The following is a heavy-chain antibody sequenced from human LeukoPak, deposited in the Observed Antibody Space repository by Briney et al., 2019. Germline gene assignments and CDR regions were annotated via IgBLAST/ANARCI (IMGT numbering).Heavy chain of an antibody. CDR1: GGSFSGYY. V-gene: IGHV4-34*01. D-gene: IGHD2-2*01. Sequence: SETLSLTCAVYGGSFSGYYWSWIRQPPGKGLEWIGEINHSGSTNYNPSLKSRVTISVDTSKNQFSLKLSSVTAADAAVYYCARGVRAIYWGQGTLVTVSS. CDR3: ARGVRAIY. CDR2: INHSGST. J-gene: IGHJ4*02.